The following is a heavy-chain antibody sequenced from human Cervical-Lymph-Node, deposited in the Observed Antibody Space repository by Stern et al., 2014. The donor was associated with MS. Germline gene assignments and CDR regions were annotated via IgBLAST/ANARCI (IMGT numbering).Heavy chain of an antibody. J-gene: IGHJ4*02. CDR3: ARRGSGIYYGYFDY. D-gene: IGHD3-10*01. V-gene: IGHV1-46*03. Sequence: VQLVESGAEVKKPGASVKVSCKASGYTFTSYYMHWVRKAPGQGIEWMGIINPSGGSTSYAQKFQGRVTMTRDTSTSTVYMELSSLRSEDTALYYCARRGSGIYYGYFDYWGQGTLVTVSS. CDR1: GYTFTSYY. CDR2: INPSGGST.